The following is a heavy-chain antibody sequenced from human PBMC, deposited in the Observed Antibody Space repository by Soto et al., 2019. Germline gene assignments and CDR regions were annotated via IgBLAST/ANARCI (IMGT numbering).Heavy chain of an antibody. CDR3: AKPGYYDSSCYYSYWYFDL. Sequence: EVQLLASGGGLVQPGGSLRLSCAASGFTFSSYAMSWVRQAPGKGLEWVSAISGSGGSTYYADSVKGRFTISRDNSKNTLYLQMNSLRAEDTAVYYCAKPGYYDSSCYYSYWYFDLWGRGTLVTVSS. V-gene: IGHV3-23*01. CDR2: ISGSGGST. D-gene: IGHD3-22*01. CDR1: GFTFSSYA. J-gene: IGHJ2*01.